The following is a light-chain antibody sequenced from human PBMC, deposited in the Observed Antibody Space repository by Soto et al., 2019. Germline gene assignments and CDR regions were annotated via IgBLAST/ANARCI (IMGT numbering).Light chain of an antibody. J-gene: IGLJ1*01. V-gene: IGLV2-14*01. CDR3: SSFRSSITL. CDR1: SSDVGGYNY. CDR2: EVS. Sequence: QSVLTQPASVSGSPGQSITISCTGTSSDVGGYNYVSWYQQHPGKAPKLMIYEVSNRPSGVYNRFSGSKSGNTASLTISGLQAEDEADYYCSSFRSSITLFGSGTKLTVL.